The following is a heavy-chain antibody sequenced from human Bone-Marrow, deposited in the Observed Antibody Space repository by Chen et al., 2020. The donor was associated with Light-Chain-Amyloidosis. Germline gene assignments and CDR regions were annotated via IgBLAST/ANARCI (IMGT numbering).Heavy chain of an antibody. CDR1: GFTFSDYY. J-gene: IGHJ6*02. Sequence: QVQLVESGGGLVKPGGSLRLSCAASGFTFSDYYMSWIRQAPGKGLEWVAYISSSGSTIYYADSVKGRCTISRDNAKNSLYLQMNSVRAEDAAVYYCARERGLVPYCYYGRDVWGQGTRVTVSS. CDR2: ISSSGSTI. CDR3: ARERGLVPYCYYGRDV. D-gene: IGHD6-19*01. V-gene: IGHV3-11*01.